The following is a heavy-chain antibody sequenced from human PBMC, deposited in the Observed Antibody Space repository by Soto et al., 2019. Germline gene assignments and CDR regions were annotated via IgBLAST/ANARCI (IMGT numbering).Heavy chain of an antibody. CDR1: GGTFNSYT. CDR2: IIPVLDVA. CDR3: ARGEASGYEFPSGKCLYY. J-gene: IGHJ4*02. V-gene: IGHV1-69*02. Sequence: QVQLVQSGAEVKRPGSSVKVSCKASGGTFNSYTISWVRQAPGQGLEWMGRIIPVLDVATNAQKFQGRIMITADKSTRTAYMALSSLTSEDTAVYFCARGEASGYEFPSGKCLYYWGQGTRVTVSS. D-gene: IGHD5-12*01.